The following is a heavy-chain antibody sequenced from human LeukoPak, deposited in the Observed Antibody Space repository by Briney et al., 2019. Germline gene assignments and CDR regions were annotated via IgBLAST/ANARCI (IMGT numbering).Heavy chain of an antibody. CDR1: GYTLTELS. J-gene: IGHJ3*02. V-gene: IGHV1-24*01. CDR3: ARPHLTGSPFDAFDI. CDR2: FDPEDGET. Sequence: GASVKVSCKVSGYTLTELSMHWVRQAPGKGLEWMGGFDPEDGETIYAQKFQGRVTMTEDTSTDTAYMELSSLRSEDTAVYYCARPHLTGSPFDAFDIWGQGTMVTVSS. D-gene: IGHD3-9*01.